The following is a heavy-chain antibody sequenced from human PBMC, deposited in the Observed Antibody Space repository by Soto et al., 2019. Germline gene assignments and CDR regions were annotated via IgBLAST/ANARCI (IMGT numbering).Heavy chain of an antibody. CDR2: INANSGDT. V-gene: IGHV1-2*02. D-gene: IGHD3-22*01. Sequence: ASVKVSCKASGYTFSGHYMHWIRQAPGQGPEWLGWINANSGDTDRAPKFQDRLTMTRDTSISTAYMELSRLRLDDTAVYYCARDWSRYYDNSGLIWFYWGQGSLVTVSS. CDR1: GYTFSGHY. J-gene: IGHJ4*02. CDR3: ARDWSRYYDNSGLIWFY.